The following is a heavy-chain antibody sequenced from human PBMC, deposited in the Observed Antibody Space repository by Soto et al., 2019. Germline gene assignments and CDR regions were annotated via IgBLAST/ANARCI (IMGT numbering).Heavy chain of an antibody. V-gene: IGHV1-3*01. CDR2: INAGHGNT. CDR3: ARDLEAAAANYYYYYMDV. J-gene: IGHJ6*03. CDR1: GYTFTSYA. Sequence: ASVKVSCKASGYTFTSYAMHWVRQAPGQRLEWMGRINAGHGNTKYAQKFQGRVTITTDTSTSTAYMELSSLRSEDTAVYYCARDLEAAAANYYYYYMDVWGKGTTVTVSS. D-gene: IGHD6-13*01.